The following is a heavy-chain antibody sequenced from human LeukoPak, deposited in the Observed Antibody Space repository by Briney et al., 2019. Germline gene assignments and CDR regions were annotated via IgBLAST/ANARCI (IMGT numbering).Heavy chain of an antibody. J-gene: IGHJ3*02. CDR2: IRYDGSNK. V-gene: IGHV3-30*02. Sequence: GGSLRLSCGASGFTFSRYGMHWVRQAPGKGLERVAFIRYDGSNKYYADSAKGRFTISRDNSKNSLYLQMNSLRAEDTALYYCARIRHHSGSYYGAFDIWGQGTMVTVSS. CDR1: GFTFSRYG. CDR3: ARIRHHSGSYYGAFDI. D-gene: IGHD1-26*01.